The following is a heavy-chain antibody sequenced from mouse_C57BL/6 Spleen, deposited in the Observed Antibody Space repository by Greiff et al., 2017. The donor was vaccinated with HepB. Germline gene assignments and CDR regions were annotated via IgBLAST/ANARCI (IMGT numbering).Heavy chain of an antibody. J-gene: IGHJ3*01. CDR1: GFSLTSYG. CDR2: IWGGGST. V-gene: IGHV2-2*01. D-gene: IGHD2-14*01. Sequence: QVQLKESGPGLVQPSQSLSITCTVSGFSLTSYGVHWVRQSPGKGLEWLGVIWGGGSTDYNAAFISRLSISKDNSKSQVFFKMNSLQADDTAIYYCATIGAYWGQGTLVTVSA. CDR3: ATIGAY.